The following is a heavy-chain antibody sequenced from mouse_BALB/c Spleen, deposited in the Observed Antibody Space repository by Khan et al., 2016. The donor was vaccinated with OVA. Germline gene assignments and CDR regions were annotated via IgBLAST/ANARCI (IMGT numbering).Heavy chain of an antibody. D-gene: IGHD2-14*01. CDR1: GYTFTSYT. V-gene: IGHV1-4*01. CDR2: INPSNGYT. J-gene: IGHJ3*01. Sequence: VQLQQSGAELAKPGASVKMSCKASGYTFTSYTIHWIKLGPGQGLKWIGYINPSNGYTNYNQKFKDKATLTADKSSTTPYMQLSSLTSDDPAVYYCARDWDYHRYDGWLAYWGQGTLVTVSA. CDR3: ARDWDYHRYDGWLAY.